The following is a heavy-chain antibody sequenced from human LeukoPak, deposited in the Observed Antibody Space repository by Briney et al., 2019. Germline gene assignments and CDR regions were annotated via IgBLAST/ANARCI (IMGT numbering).Heavy chain of an antibody. CDR1: GFTFSSYG. Sequence: GGSLRHSCAASGFTFSSYGMHWVRQAPGKGLEWVAFIRYDGSNKYYADSVKGRFSISRDNSKYTLYLQMNSLRAEDTAVYYCAKDYGSGSYYNVGYMDVWGKGTTVTVSS. CDR2: IRYDGSNK. V-gene: IGHV3-30*02. J-gene: IGHJ6*03. D-gene: IGHD3-10*01. CDR3: AKDYGSGSYYNVGYMDV.